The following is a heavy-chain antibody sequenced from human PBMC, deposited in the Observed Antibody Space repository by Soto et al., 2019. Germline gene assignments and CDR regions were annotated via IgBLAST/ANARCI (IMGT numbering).Heavy chain of an antibody. D-gene: IGHD5-18*01. CDR3: ARLVGYSCGNQEFFDY. J-gene: IGHJ4*02. Sequence: GESLKISCTGSGYNFHSYWIGWVRQMPGKGLEWMGSIYPGDFDTRYSQSFQGHFTISGDKSINTAYLQWNNLEPSDSAMYYCARLVGYSCGNQEFFDYWGQGTPVTVSS. CDR2: IYPGDFDT. V-gene: IGHV5-51*01. CDR1: GYNFHSYW.